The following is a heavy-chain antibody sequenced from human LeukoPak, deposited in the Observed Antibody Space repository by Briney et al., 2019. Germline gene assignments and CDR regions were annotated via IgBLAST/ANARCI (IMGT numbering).Heavy chain of an antibody. D-gene: IGHD6-13*01. CDR1: GFTFSSYS. J-gene: IGHJ5*02. Sequence: GGSLRLSCAASGFTFSSYSMTWVRQAPGKGLEWVSSISSSSSYIYYADSVKGRFTISRDNAKNSLYLQMNSLGAEDTAVYYCASPAIAGQNWFDPWGQGTLVTVSS. CDR2: ISSSSSYI. V-gene: IGHV3-21*01. CDR3: ASPAIAGQNWFDP.